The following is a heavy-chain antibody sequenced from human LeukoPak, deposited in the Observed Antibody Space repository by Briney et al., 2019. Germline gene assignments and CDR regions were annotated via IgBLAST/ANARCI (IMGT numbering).Heavy chain of an antibody. CDR1: GYTFTSYY. CDR3: ARDSVRGIAVADTYYYYYYGMDV. Sequence: GASVKVSCKASGYTFTSYYMHWVRQAPGQGLEWMGIINPSGGSTSYAQKFQGRVTMTRDTSTSTVYMEPSSLRSEDTAVYYCARDSVRGIAVADTYYYYYYGMDVWGQGTTVTVSS. D-gene: IGHD6-19*01. J-gene: IGHJ6*02. CDR2: INPSGGST. V-gene: IGHV1-46*01.